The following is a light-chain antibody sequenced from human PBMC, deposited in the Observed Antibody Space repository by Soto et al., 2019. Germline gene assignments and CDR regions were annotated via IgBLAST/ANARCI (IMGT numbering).Light chain of an antibody. CDR3: QEYNNWPRT. J-gene: IGKJ1*01. CDR2: GAS. CDR1: QSVSSN. V-gene: IGKV3-15*01. Sequence: EIVMTQSPATLSVSPGERATLSCRASQSVSSNLAWYQQKPGQAPMVLIYGASTRATGIPARFSGSGSGTEFPLTISSRQSEDFAVYYCQEYNNWPRTFGQGTKVEIQ.